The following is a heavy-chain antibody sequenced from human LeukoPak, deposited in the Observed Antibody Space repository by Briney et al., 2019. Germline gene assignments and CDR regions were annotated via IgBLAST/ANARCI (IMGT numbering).Heavy chain of an antibody. Sequence: PGGSLRLSCAASGFTFSSYSMNWVRQAPGKGLEWVSYISSSSSTIYYADSVKGRFTISRDNAKNSLYLQMNSLRDEDTAVYYCARILPPLLGDLGDAFDIWGQGTMVTVSS. D-gene: IGHD2-21*02. CDR2: ISSSSSTI. J-gene: IGHJ3*02. CDR1: GFTFSSYS. V-gene: IGHV3-48*02. CDR3: ARILPPLLGDLGDAFDI.